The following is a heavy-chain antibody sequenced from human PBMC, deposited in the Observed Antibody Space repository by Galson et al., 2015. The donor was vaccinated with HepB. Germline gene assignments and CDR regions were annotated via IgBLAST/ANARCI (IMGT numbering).Heavy chain of an antibody. CDR2: ISYDGSNK. CDR3: ARMGYYYDSSGYYYDWYFDL. D-gene: IGHD3-22*01. J-gene: IGHJ2*01. V-gene: IGHV3-30*04. CDR1: GFTFSSYA. Sequence: SLRLSCAASGFTFSSYAMHWVRQAPGKGLEWVAVISYDGSNKYYADSVKGRFTISRDNSKNTLYLQMSSLRAEDTAVYYCARMGYYYDSSGYYYDWYFDLWGRGTLVTVSS.